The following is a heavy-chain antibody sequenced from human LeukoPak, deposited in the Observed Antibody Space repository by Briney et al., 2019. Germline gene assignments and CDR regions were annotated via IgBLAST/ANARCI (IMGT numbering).Heavy chain of an antibody. CDR3: ARAGTDSRGWQKYYFDY. Sequence: GGSLRLSCAASGFTVSSNYMSWVRQAPGKGLEWVSVIYSGGSTYYADSVKGRSTISRDNSKNTLYLQMNSLRAEDTAVYYCARAGTDSRGWQKYYFDYWGQGTLVTVSS. J-gene: IGHJ4*02. CDR2: IYSGGST. V-gene: IGHV3-53*01. CDR1: GFTVSSNY. D-gene: IGHD6-19*01.